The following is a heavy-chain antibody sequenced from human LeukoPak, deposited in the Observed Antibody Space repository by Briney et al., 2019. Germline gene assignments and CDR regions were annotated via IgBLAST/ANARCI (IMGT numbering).Heavy chain of an antibody. CDR3: ARDPAPYSSSWYDPYYYYYGMDV. D-gene: IGHD6-13*01. J-gene: IGHJ6*02. CDR1: GFTFSSYA. V-gene: IGHV3-23*01. CDR2: ISGSGGST. Sequence: PGGSLRLSCAASGFTFSSYAMSWVRQAPGKGLEWVSAISGSGGSTYYADSVKGRFTISRDNSKNTLYLQMNSLRAEDTAVYYCARDPAPYSSSWYDPYYYYYGMDVWGQGTTVTVSS.